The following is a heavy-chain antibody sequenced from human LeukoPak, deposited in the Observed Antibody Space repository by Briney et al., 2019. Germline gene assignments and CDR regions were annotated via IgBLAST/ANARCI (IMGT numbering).Heavy chain of an antibody. CDR1: GFTVNSNY. CDR3: ASMYFSQYLQH. J-gene: IGHJ1*01. CDR2: IYSGGST. V-gene: IGHV3-53*01. Sequence: GGSLRLSCAASGFTVNSNYMSWVRQAPGKGLEWVSVIYSGGSTYYADSVKGRFTISRDNSKNTLYLQMNSLRAEDTAVYYCASMYFSQYLQHWGQGTLVSVSS. D-gene: IGHD2-8*01.